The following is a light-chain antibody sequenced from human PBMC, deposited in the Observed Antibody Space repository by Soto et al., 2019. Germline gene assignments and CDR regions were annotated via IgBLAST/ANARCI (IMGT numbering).Light chain of an antibody. CDR2: DAS. CDR3: QQRSTLT. J-gene: IGKJ1*01. CDR1: QSVSSY. Sequence: EIVLTQSPATLSLSPGERATLSCRASQSVSSYLAWYQQKPGQAPRLLIYDASNRATGIPARFSGSGSGTDFTLTISRLEPEDFAVYYCQQRSTLTFGQGTKVEIK. V-gene: IGKV3-11*01.